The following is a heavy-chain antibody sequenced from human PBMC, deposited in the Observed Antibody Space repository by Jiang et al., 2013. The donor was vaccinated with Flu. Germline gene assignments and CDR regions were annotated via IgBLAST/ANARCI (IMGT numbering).Heavy chain of an antibody. Sequence: CTVSGGSISSSSYYWGWIRQPPGKGLEWIGSIYYSGSTYYNPSLKSRVTISVDTSKNQFSLKLSSVTAADTAVYYCARHTDWNYAFYWGQGTLVTVSS. CDR3: ARHTDWNYAFY. CDR2: IYYSGST. D-gene: IGHD1-7*01. CDR1: GGSISSSSYY. V-gene: IGHV4-39*01. J-gene: IGHJ4*02.